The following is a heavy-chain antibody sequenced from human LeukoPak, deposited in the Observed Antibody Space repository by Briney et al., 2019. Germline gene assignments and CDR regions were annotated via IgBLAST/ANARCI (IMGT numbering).Heavy chain of an antibody. D-gene: IGHD3-3*01. V-gene: IGHV3-48*03. J-gene: IGHJ4*02. CDR3: ARGGGEYYDFWSGYYNPYYFDY. Sequence: PGGSLRLSCAASGFTFSSYEMNWVRQAPGKGLEWVSYISSSGSTIYYADSVKGRFTISRDNAKNSLYLQMNSLRAEDTAVYYCARGGGEYYDFWSGYYNPYYFDYWGQGTLVTVSS. CDR2: ISSSGSTI. CDR1: GFTFSSYE.